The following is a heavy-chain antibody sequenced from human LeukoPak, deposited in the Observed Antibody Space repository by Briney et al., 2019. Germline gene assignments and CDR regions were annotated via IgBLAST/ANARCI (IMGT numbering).Heavy chain of an antibody. J-gene: IGHJ4*02. CDR2: IYYSGST. CDR3: ARDNYYDSSGYGEYYFDY. V-gene: IGHV4-30-4*01. CDR1: GGSISGGDYY. Sequence: MPSQTLSLTCTVSGGSISGGDYYWSWIRQPPGKGLEWIGYIYYSGSTYYNPSLKSRVTISVDTSKNQFSLKLSSVTAADTAVYYCARDNYYDSSGYGEYYFDYWGQGTLVTVSS. D-gene: IGHD3-22*01.